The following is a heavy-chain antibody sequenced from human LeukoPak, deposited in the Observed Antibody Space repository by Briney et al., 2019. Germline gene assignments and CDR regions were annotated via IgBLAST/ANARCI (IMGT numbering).Heavy chain of an antibody. D-gene: IGHD5-18*01. CDR1: VFAFSDYI. CDR3: TRVHRGYSYGRLDY. V-gene: IGHV3-48*02. CDR2: ISSSDNTI. J-gene: IGHJ4*02. Sequence: PGGSLRLSCAASVFAFSDYIMNWVRQAPGKGLEGVSYISSSDNTIHYADSVKGRFTISRDNAKNSLYLEMNSLRDEDTAVYYCTRVHRGYSYGRLDYWGQGTLVTVSS.